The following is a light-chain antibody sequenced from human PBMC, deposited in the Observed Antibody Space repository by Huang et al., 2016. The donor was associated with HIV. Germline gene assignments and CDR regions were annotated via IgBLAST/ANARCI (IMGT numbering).Light chain of an antibody. Sequence: DIQMTQSPSTRSASVGDRVTFTCRASQSISSWLAWYQQKPGKAPKLLISDASCLESGVPSRFSGSGSGTEFTLSISSLQPDNFATYYCQQYNSYPYTFGQGTKLEIK. CDR3: QQYNSYPYT. CDR1: QSISSW. V-gene: IGKV1-5*01. CDR2: DAS. J-gene: IGKJ2*01.